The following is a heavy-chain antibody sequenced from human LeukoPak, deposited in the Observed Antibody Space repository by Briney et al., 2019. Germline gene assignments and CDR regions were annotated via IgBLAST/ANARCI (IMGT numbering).Heavy chain of an antibody. CDR3: ARTYGDYEGGYFDH. CDR2: IYYSGST. V-gene: IGHV4-59*08. D-gene: IGHD4-17*01. Sequence: SETLSLTCTVSGASISTSYWYWIRQPPGKGLEWIGYIYYSGSTNYNPSLKSRVTISVDTSKNQFSLKLSSVTAADTAVYYCARTYGDYEGGYFDHWGQGTLVSVSS. J-gene: IGHJ4*02. CDR1: GASISTSY.